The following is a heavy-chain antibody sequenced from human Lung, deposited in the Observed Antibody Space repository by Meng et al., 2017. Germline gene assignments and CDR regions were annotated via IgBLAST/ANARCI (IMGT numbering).Heavy chain of an antibody. J-gene: IGHJ4*02. CDR3: ARRGLWLDPQNFDY. Sequence: VSRPCRGKPSRSLAFSSVFRGGPSSRSNGWSWVRQPPGKGLEWIGEIYHSGSTNYNPSLKSRVTISVDKSKNQFSLKLSSVTAADMAVYYCARRGLWLDPQNFDYWGQGTLVTVSS. CDR2: IYHSGST. D-gene: IGHD6-19*01. CDR1: GGPSSRSNG. V-gene: IGHV4-4*02.